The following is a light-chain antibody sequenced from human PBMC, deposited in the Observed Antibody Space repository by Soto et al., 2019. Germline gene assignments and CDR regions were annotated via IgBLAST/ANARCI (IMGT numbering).Light chain of an antibody. V-gene: IGKV3-20*01. CDR2: GAS. Sequence: EVALTQSPGTLSLSPGARATLSCRASQNIANDYLTWYQQKPGQAPRLLIYGASNRATGIPDRFSGSGSGTDFTLTISRLEPEDFAVYYCQQYGSSGTFGQGTKVDIK. CDR3: QQYGSSGT. CDR1: QNIANDY. J-gene: IGKJ1*01.